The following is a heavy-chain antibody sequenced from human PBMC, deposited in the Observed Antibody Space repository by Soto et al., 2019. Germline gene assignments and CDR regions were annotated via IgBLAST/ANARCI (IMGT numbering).Heavy chain of an antibody. J-gene: IGHJ5*02. V-gene: IGHV1-18*01. D-gene: IGHD2-2*01. CDR3: ARGRDCSRPSCPPRWFDP. CDR1: GYTFTSYG. CDR2: ISAYNGNT. Sequence: QVQLVQSGAEVKKPGASVKVSCKASGYTFTSYGISWVRQAPGQGLEWMGWISAYNGNTNYAQKLQGRVTMTTDTSTRPGYVELRSVRSDDTAVYSCARGRDCSRPSCPPRWFDPWGQGTLVTVSS.